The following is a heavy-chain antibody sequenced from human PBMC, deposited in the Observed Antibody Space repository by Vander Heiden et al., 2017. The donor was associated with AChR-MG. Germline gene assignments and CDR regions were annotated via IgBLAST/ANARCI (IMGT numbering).Heavy chain of an antibody. CDR2: ISGSGGST. Sequence: EVQLLESGGGLVQPGGSLRLSCAASGFTFSSYAMSWVRQAPGKGLEWVSAISGSGGSTYYADSVKGRFTISRDNSKNTLYLQMNSLRAEDTAVYYCAKGKRVVGATLVAAPFDYWGQGTLVTVSS. CDR1: GFTFSSYA. CDR3: AKGKRVVGATLVAAPFDY. V-gene: IGHV3-23*01. J-gene: IGHJ4*02. D-gene: IGHD1-26*01.